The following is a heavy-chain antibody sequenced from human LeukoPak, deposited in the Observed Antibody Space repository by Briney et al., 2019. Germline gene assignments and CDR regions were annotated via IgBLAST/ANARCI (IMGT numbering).Heavy chain of an antibody. CDR1: GFTFSNYA. CDR3: ARDRPSTVFGVADYYYMDV. V-gene: IGHV3-30*04. J-gene: IGHJ6*03. D-gene: IGHD3-3*01. CDR2: LSSAGTNK. Sequence: GGSLRLSCAASGFTFSNYAMHWVRQAPGKGLEWVAILSSAGTNKDYADSVKGRFTISRDNSKSTLYLQMDSLRVEDTAVYSCARDRPSTVFGVADYYYMDVWGKGTTVTVSS.